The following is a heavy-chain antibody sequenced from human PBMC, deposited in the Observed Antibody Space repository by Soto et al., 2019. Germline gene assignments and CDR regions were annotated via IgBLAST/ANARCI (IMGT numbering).Heavy chain of an antibody. CDR3: ARKQEGYFYGIDY. J-gene: IGHJ4*02. V-gene: IGHV4-31*03. Sequence: PSETLSLTCTVSGGSITSGGYYWSWIRQHPGKGLEWLGYIYGSGSTFYNPSLKSRITLSVDTSKSQFSLKLSSVTVADTAVYFCARKQEGYFYGIDYWGQGTLVTVSS. CDR1: GGSITSGGYY. CDR2: IYGSGST. D-gene: IGHD3-10*01.